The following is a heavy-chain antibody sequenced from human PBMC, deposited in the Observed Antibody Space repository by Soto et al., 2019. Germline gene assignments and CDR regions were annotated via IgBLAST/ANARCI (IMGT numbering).Heavy chain of an antibody. CDR2: IDYSGST. CDR1: GGSISSYY. D-gene: IGHD2-15*01. CDR3: ARTLRTGRYYYYGMDV. V-gene: IGHV4-59*01. Sequence: QVQLQESGPGLVKPSETLSLTCTVSGGSISSYYWSWIRQPPGKGLEWIGYIDYSGSTNYNPSLKSRVTISVDTSKNQFSLKLSSVTAADTAVYYCARTLRTGRYYYYGMDVWGQGTTVTVSS. J-gene: IGHJ6*02.